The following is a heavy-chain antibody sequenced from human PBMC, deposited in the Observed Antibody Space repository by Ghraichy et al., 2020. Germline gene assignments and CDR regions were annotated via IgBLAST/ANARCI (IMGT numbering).Heavy chain of an antibody. CDR1: GDSVSSNSAA. Sequence: SQTLSLTCAISGDSVSSNSAAWNWIRQSPSRGLEWLGRTYYRSKWYNDYAVSVKDRITINPDKSKNRLSLQLDSVTTEDTAVCYCARATSIVARYFNFNFWGQGTLVSVSS. D-gene: IGHD6-6*01. CDR3: ARATSIVARYFNFNF. V-gene: IGHV6-1*01. J-gene: IGHJ4*02. CDR2: TYYRSKWYN.